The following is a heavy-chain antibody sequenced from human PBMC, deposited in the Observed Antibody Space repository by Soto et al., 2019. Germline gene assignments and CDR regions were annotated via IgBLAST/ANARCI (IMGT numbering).Heavy chain of an antibody. CDR1: GYTFTGYY. Sequence: ASVKVSCKASGYTFTGYYMHWVRQAPGQGLEWMGWINPNSGGTNYAQKFQGWVTMTRDTSISTAYMELSRLRSDDTAVYYCARDRGDGSSTSCSRNWLDPWGKRTLVTVAS. J-gene: IGHJ5*02. CDR3: ARDRGDGSSTSCSRNWLDP. D-gene: IGHD2-2*01. CDR2: INPNSGGT. V-gene: IGHV1-2*04.